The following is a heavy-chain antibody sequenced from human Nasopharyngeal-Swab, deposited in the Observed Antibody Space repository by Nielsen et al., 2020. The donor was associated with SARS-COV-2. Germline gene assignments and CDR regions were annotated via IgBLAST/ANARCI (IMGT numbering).Heavy chain of an antibody. V-gene: IGHV4-59*01. CDR3: AREVDDYGDYPGSLVFDY. CDR2: IYYSGST. J-gene: IGHJ4*02. Sequence: RQAPGKGLEWIGYIYYSGSTNYNPSLESRVTISVDTSKNQFSLKLSSVTAADTAVYYCAREVDDYGDYPGSLVFDYWGQGTLVTVSS. D-gene: IGHD4-17*01.